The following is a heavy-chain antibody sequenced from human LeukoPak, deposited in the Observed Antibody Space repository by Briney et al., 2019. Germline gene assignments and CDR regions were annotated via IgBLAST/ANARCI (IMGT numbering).Heavy chain of an antibody. J-gene: IGHJ4*02. D-gene: IGHD3-3*01. CDR2: ISGNGRST. CDR1: GFTFSNYA. Sequence: GGSLRLACAASGFTFSNYAMNWVRQAPGKGLEWVSSISGNGRSTYYADSVKGRFTISRDNSKTTMFLQMNSLRADDTAVYYCAKAKTIFGVVTDYWGQGTLVTVSS. CDR3: AKAKTIFGVVTDY. V-gene: IGHV3-23*01.